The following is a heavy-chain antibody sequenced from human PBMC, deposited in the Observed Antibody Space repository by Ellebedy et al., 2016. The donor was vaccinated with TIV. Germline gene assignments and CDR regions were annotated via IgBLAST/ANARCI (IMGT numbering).Heavy chain of an antibody. J-gene: IGHJ4*02. Sequence: GESLKISCTASGFAFHDYSMSWFRQPPGKGLEWVGFIAGKRFGGATEYAASVKGRFTISRDDSTGIAYLQMNSLRTDDTAVYYCARDSYGHTAPPFYWGQGTLVTVSS. V-gene: IGHV3-49*03. D-gene: IGHD5-18*01. CDR1: GFAFHDYS. CDR3: ARDSYGHTAPPFY. CDR2: IAGKRFGGAT.